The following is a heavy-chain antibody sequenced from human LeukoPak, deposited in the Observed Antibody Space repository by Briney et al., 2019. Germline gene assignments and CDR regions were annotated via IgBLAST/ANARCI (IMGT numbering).Heavy chain of an antibody. CDR2: ISSSSSYI. Sequence: GGSLRLSCAASGFTFSSYSMNWVRQAPGKGLEWVSSISSSSSYIYYADSVKGRFTISRDNSKNTLYLQMNSLRAEDTAVYYCAKDLTRDYVWGSYRPPDAFDIWGQGTMVTVSS. CDR1: GFTFSSYS. CDR3: AKDLTRDYVWGSYRPPDAFDI. D-gene: IGHD3-16*02. J-gene: IGHJ3*02. V-gene: IGHV3-21*04.